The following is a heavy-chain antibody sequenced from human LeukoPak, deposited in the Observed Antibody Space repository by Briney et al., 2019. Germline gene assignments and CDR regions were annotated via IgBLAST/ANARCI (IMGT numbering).Heavy chain of an antibody. D-gene: IGHD6-19*01. CDR1: GFTFSSYA. J-gene: IGHJ4*02. CDR3: AKWRLVPRDPFDY. CDR2: ISNSGGGT. V-gene: IGHV3-23*01. Sequence: PGGSLRLSCAASGFTFSSYAMNWVRQAPGKGLEWVSGISNSGGGTYYADSVKGRFTISRDNSKYTLYLQMNSLRVEDTAVYYCAKWRLVPRDPFDYWGQGTLVTVSS.